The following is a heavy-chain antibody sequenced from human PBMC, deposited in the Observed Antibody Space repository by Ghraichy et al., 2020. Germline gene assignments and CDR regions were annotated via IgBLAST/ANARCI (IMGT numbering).Heavy chain of an antibody. CDR2: IYWDDDK. CDR3: VRWWSGFFSAIQDTFDM. CDR1: GISLTTSAVG. Sequence: SGPTLVKPTQAVNLTCTFPGISLTTSAVGVGWIRQPPGKALEWLALIYWDDDKRYSPSLKNRLTIAKDTSKNQVLLTMTDMVSADSATYYCVRWWSGFFSAIQDTFDMWGQGTMVTVSS. D-gene: IGHD3-3*01. V-gene: IGHV2-5*02. J-gene: IGHJ3*02.